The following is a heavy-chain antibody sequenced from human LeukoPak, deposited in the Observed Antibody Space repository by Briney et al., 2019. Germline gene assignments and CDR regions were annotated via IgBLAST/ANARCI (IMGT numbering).Heavy chain of an antibody. CDR3: ARDQIAAAGTGIDY. D-gene: IGHD6-13*01. CDR2: FDPEDGET. Sequence: ASVKVSCKVSGYTLTELSMHWVRQAPGKGLEWMGGFDPEDGETIYAQKFQGRVTMTEDTSTDTAYMELSSLRSEDTAVYYCARDQIAAAGTGIDYWGQGTLVTVSS. J-gene: IGHJ4*02. CDR1: GYTLTELS. V-gene: IGHV1-24*01.